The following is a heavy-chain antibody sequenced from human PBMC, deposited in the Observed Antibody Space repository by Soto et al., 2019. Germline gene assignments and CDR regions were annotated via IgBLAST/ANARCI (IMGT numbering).Heavy chain of an antibody. CDR2: ISAYNGNT. D-gene: IGHD2-15*01. CDR1: GYTFTSYG. V-gene: IGHV1-18*04. J-gene: IGHJ5*02. CDR3: ARMVGGGRWFDP. Sequence: ASVKVSCKASGYTFTSYGISWVRQAPGQGLERMGWISAYNGNTNYAQKLQGRVTMTTGTSTSTAYMELRSLRSDDTAVYYCARMVGGGRWFDPWGQGTLVTVSS.